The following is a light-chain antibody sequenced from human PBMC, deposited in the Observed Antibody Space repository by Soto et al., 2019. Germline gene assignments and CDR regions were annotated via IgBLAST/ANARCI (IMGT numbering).Light chain of an antibody. J-gene: IGKJ1*01. Sequence: DIQMTQSPSTLSASVGDIVTITCRASQDISAWLAWYQQKPGKPPKLVIYKATALETGVPSRFSGSGSGTEFTLTISSLQPDDFTTYYCQQYSAFPLTFGQGTKVEI. CDR3: QQYSAFPLT. V-gene: IGKV1-5*03. CDR2: KAT. CDR1: QDISAW.